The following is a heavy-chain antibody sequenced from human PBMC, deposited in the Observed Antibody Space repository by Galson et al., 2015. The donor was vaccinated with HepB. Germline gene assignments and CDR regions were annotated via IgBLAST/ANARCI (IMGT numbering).Heavy chain of an antibody. CDR3: ARDDYHFDSTGYYMGLSPFDV. CDR1: GGSISSDGYY. D-gene: IGHD3-22*01. CDR2: VSYSGST. Sequence: TLSLTRTVSGGSISSDGYYWSWIRQNPGKGLEWIGYVSYSGSTYYNPSLDSRLTISLDTSKNQFSLKLRSVTAADTAGYYCARDDYHFDSTGYYMGLSPFDVWGQGTRVTVSS. V-gene: IGHV4-31*03. J-gene: IGHJ3*01.